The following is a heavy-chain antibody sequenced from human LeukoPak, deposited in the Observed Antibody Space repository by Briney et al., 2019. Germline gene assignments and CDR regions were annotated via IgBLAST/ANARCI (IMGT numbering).Heavy chain of an antibody. CDR2: VSKDGNTK. D-gene: IGHD5-18*01. CDR3: ARPYFKYSYGLAAPFDY. V-gene: IGHV3-30*04. Sequence: GTSLRLSCVASGFTFSTYAIHWVRQAPGKGLEWVAVVSKDGNTKYYADSVKGRFTISRDNSKNTLYLQMNSLRAEDTAVYYCARPYFKYSYGLAAPFDYWGQGTLVTVSS. CDR1: GFTFSTYA. J-gene: IGHJ4*02.